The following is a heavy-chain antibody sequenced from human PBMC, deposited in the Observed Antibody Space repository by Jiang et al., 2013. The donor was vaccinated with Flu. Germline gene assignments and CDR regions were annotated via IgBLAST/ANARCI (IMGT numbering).Heavy chain of an antibody. CDR3: ARETSHTGYYHDDSGYQSYFDS. Sequence: SITSSRWWTWVRPGPREGAGVGLGKSLLSGHPNYAPSLRSRVALSLDQSNNQFSLKLTSVTAADTAVYYCARETSHTGYYHDDSGYQSYFDSWGQGTLVTVSS. J-gene: IGHJ4*02. CDR2: SLLSGHP. D-gene: IGHD5-12*01. V-gene: IGHV4-4*02. CDR1: SITSSRW.